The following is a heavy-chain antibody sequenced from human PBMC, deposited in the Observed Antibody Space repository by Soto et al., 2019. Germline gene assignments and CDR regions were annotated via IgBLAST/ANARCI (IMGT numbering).Heavy chain of an antibody. CDR1: GFTFSSYA. CDR2: VSGSGGYT. Sequence: EVQLLESGGGLVQPGGSLRLSCAASGFTFSSYAMSWVRQAPGKGLEWVAGVSGSGGYTFYADSVKGRLTISRDNSKNTLYLQMNSLRAEDTAVYYCAKDRYYDMLTGYIYYHYAMDVWGQGTTVTVSS. J-gene: IGHJ6*02. CDR3: AKDRYYDMLTGYIYYHYAMDV. V-gene: IGHV3-23*01. D-gene: IGHD3-9*01.